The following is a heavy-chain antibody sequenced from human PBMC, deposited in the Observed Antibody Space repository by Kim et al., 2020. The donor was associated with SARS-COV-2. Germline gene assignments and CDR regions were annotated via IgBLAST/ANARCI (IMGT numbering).Heavy chain of an antibody. J-gene: IGHJ4*02. Sequence: INHRGSTNYNPSLKSRVTISVDTSKNQFSLKLSSVTAADTAVYYCARGGYWGQGTLVTVSS. D-gene: IGHD3-10*01. CDR2: INHRGST. CDR3: ARGGY. V-gene: IGHV4-34*01.